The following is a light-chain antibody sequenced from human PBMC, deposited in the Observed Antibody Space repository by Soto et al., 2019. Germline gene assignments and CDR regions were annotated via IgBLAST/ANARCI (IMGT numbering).Light chain of an antibody. CDR1: SSDVGSYNR. J-gene: IGLJ3*02. V-gene: IGLV2-18*02. Sequence: QSALTQPPSVSGSPGQSVTISCTGTSSDVGSYNRVYWYQQPPGTAPKLMIYEVTNRPSGVPNRFSPSKSGNTASLTISGLQAEDEADYYCTSYTSSRTWVFGGGTKLTVL. CDR2: EVT. CDR3: TSYTSSRTWV.